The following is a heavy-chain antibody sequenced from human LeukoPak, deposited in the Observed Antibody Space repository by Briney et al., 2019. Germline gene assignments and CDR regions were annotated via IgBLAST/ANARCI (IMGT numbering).Heavy chain of an antibody. CDR3: AKCQVEYNYGCEKWFDS. D-gene: IGHD5-18*01. J-gene: IGHJ5*01. CDR2: ISGTGGST. V-gene: IGHV3-23*01. CDR1: GFPFSSYA. Sequence: GGSLRLSCAASGFPFSSYAMSCVRQAPGKGLEWVSAISGTGGSTYYADSVKGRFTISRDNSKNTLYLQMNSLRAEDTAVYYCAKCQVEYNYGCEKWFDSWGQGTPVTVSP.